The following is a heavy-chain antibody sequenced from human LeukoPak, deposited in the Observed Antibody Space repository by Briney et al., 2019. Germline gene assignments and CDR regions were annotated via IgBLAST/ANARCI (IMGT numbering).Heavy chain of an antibody. V-gene: IGHV4-39*01. CDR1: GVSISSSSYY. Sequence: SETLSLTCTVSGVSISSSSYYWGWIRQPPGKGLEWIGSIYYSGSTYYNPSLKSRVTISVDTSKNQFSLKLSSVTAADTAVYYCARHASNPNWFDPWGQGTLVTVSS. CDR3: ARHASNPNWFDP. CDR2: IYYSGST. J-gene: IGHJ5*02.